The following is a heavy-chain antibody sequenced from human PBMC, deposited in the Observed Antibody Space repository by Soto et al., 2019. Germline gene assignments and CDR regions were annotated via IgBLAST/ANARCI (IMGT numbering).Heavy chain of an antibody. CDR3: ARDPNPAAAAYYYHYGMDV. CDR2: FPYVGRNK. V-gene: IGHV3-30*04. D-gene: IGHD6-13*01. Sequence: QVQLVGLGGGWFNPGRSLRLSCPASGLTSTGNLLNWVPQAQGRGWEWVALFPYVGRNKYYEDSVKGRFTISRDNSKNTLSLQMNSLRAEDTAVYYCARDPNPAAAAYYYHYGMDVWGQGTTVTVSS. CDR1: GLTSTGNL. J-gene: IGHJ6*01.